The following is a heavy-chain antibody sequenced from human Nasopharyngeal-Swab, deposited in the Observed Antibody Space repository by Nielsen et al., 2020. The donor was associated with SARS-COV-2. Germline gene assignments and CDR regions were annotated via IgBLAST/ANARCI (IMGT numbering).Heavy chain of an antibody. J-gene: IGHJ4*02. CDR1: GFTFSSYA. D-gene: IGHD4-23*01. CDR2: ISGSGGST. Sequence: GGSLRLYCAASGFTFSSYAMSWVRQAPGKGLEWVSAISGSGGSTYYADSVKGRFTISRDNSKNALYLQMNSLRAEDTAVYYCASHGGNSPFDYWGQGTLVTVSS. V-gene: IGHV3-23*01. CDR3: ASHGGNSPFDY.